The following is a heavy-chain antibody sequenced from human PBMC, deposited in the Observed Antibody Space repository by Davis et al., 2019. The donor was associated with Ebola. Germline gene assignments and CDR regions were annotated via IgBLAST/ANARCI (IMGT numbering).Heavy chain of an antibody. D-gene: IGHD1-26*01. CDR3: AKRVSGSYGFGDS. CDR2: ILYDSSNQ. Sequence: GESLKISCAASGFTFNYYGMHWVRQAPGKGLEWLAFILYDSSNQYYADSVKGRFFISRDNSKNTLSLQMNGLRVEDTAVYYCAKRVSGSYGFGDSWGQGTLVTVSS. V-gene: IGHV3-30*02. CDR1: GFTFNYYG. J-gene: IGHJ4*02.